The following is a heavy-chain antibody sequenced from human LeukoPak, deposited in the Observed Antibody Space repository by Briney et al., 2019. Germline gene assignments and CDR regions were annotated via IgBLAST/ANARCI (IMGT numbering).Heavy chain of an antibody. V-gene: IGHV3-48*04. CDR3: ARGEVGALDI. CDR2: INGGGSSI. Sequence: PGGSLRLSCAASGFIFSRDSMNWVRQAPGKGLEWVSYINGGGSSIFYADSVKGRFTISRDNAKNSLYLQMNSLRAEDTAVYYCARGEVGALDIWGQGTMVTVSS. J-gene: IGHJ3*02. CDR1: GFIFSRDS. D-gene: IGHD3-16*01.